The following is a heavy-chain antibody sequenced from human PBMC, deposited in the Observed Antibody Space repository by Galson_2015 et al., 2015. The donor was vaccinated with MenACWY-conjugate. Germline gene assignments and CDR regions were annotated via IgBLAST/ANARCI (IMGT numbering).Heavy chain of an antibody. Sequence: SLRLSCAASGFTFSHYGMHWVRQAPGKGLEWVIAISYDGNNKYYADSVKGRFTISRDNSKNTVSLQMNGLTTEDTAVYFCARVLSSGWTRQFDYWGQGTLVAVSS. J-gene: IGHJ4*02. CDR3: ARVLSSGWTRQFDY. CDR1: GFTFSHYG. D-gene: IGHD6-19*01. CDR2: ISYDGNNK. V-gene: IGHV3-30*03.